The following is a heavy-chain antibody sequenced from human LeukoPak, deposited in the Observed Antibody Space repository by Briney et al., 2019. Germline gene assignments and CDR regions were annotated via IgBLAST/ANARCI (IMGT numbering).Heavy chain of an antibody. CDR1: GFTFSSYA. J-gene: IGHJ4*02. CDR2: INSNGGST. Sequence: GGSLRLSCAASGFTFSSYAMHWVRQAPGKGLEYVSAINSNGGSTYYANSVKGRFTISRDNSKNTLYLQMSSLRAEDTAVYYCVKTIAVAGNFDYWGQGTLVTVS. D-gene: IGHD6-13*01. V-gene: IGHV3-64D*06. CDR3: VKTIAVAGNFDY.